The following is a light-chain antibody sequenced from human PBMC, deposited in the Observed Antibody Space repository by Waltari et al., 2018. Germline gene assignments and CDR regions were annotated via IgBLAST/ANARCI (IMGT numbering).Light chain of an antibody. CDR3: MQALQTPYT. V-gene: IGKV2-28*01. J-gene: IGKJ2*01. CDR2: LGS. CDR1: QSLLHSNGYTY. Sequence: DIVMTQSPLSLPVPPGQPASISCTSSQSLLHSNGYTYLDWYLQKPGQSPQLLIYLGSNRASGVPDRFSGSGSGTDFTLKISRVEAEDVGVYYCMQALQTPYTFGQGTKLEIK.